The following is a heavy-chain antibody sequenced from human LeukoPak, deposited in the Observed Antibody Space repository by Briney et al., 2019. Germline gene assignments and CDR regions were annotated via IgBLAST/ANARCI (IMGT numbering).Heavy chain of an antibody. CDR3: ARDINCYDSSGYLHDY. V-gene: IGHV1-2*02. D-gene: IGHD3-22*01. Sequence: ASVKVSCKASGYTFTGYYMHWVRQAPGQGLEWMGWINPNSGGTNYAQKFQGRVTMTRDTSISTAYMELSRLRSDDTAVYYCARDINCYDSSGYLHDYWGQGTLVTVSS. CDR2: INPNSGGT. J-gene: IGHJ4*02. CDR1: GYTFTGYY.